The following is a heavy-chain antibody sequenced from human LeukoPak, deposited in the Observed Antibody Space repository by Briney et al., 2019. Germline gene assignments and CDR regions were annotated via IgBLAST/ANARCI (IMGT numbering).Heavy chain of an antibody. V-gene: IGHV1-2*06. CDR1: GYTFTGYY. CDR3: ARGRVVAATVYFDY. J-gene: IGHJ4*02. Sequence: GASVEVSCKASGYTFTGYYMHWVRQAPGQGLEWMGRINPNSGGTNYAQKFQGRVTMTRDTSISTAYMELSRLRSDDTAVYYCARGRVVAATVYFDYWGQGTLVTVSS. D-gene: IGHD2-15*01. CDR2: INPNSGGT.